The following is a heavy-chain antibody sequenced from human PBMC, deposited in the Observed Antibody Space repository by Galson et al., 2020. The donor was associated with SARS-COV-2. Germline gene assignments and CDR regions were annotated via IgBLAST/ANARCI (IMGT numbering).Heavy chain of an antibody. J-gene: IGHJ6*02. CDR3: AKDILVGYGSGRGCHNGMYD. CDR1: GFTFDDYI. V-gene: IGHV3-43*01. D-gene: IGHD3-10*01. CDR2: ISWDGETT. Sequence: GESLKISCAASGFTFDDYIMHWVRQSPGKGLEWVATISWDGETTKYADSVRGRFTISRVNSKNSLYLQLDSLTTEDTALYYCAKDILVGYGSGRGCHNGMYDWGQGTTVTFSS.